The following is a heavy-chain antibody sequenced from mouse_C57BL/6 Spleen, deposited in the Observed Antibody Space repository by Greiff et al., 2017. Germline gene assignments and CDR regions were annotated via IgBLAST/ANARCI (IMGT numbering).Heavy chain of an antibody. CDR3: AKEGNDYYLSGFAY. Sequence: QVQLQQSGPELVKPGASVKISCKASGYAFSSSWMNWVKQRPGKGLKWIGRIYPGDGDTNYNGQFKGKATLTADKSSSTAYMLLSSLTSEDSAVFFCAKEGNDYYLSGFAYWGQGILVTVSA. J-gene: IGHJ3*01. D-gene: IGHD1-1*01. CDR2: IYPGDGDT. V-gene: IGHV1-82*01. CDR1: GYAFSSSW.